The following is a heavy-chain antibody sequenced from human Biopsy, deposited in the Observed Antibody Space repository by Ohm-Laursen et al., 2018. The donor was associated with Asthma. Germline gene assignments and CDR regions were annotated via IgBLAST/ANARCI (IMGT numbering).Heavy chain of an antibody. J-gene: IGHJ6*02. CDR2: LIPVLGTP. CDR3: ARGYSGSDRIVYYYSGLEV. CDR1: GDSFSNYA. D-gene: IGHD5-12*01. V-gene: IGHV1-69*11. Sequence: VASVKVSCKASGDSFSNYAISWVRQAPGQGLEWMGWLIPVLGTPDHAQMFEGRVTITADESTSTAYMELSSLSSEDTAVYYCARGYSGSDRIVYYYSGLEVWGQGTTVTVSS.